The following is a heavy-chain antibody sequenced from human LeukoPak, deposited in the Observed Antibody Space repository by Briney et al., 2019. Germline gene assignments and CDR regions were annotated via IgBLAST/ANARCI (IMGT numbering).Heavy chain of an antibody. D-gene: IGHD1-1*01. J-gene: IGHJ3*02. CDR3: AKSLFTSATGTGRAFHI. CDR1: GFTFSSYA. V-gene: IGHV3-23*01. CDR2: ISGSGSST. Sequence: GGSLRLSCAASGFTFSSYAMSWVRQAPGKGLEWVSAISGSGSSTYYADSLRGRFTISRDNSKSTLYLQMNGLRAEDTAIFYCAKSLFTSATGTGRAFHIWGQGTRVTVSS.